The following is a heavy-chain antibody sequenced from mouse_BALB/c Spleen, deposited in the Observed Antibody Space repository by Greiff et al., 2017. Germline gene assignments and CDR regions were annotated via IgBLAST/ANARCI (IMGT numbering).Heavy chain of an antibody. V-gene: IGHV1S81*02. CDR1: GYTFTSYW. Sequence: QVQLQQPGAELVKPGASVKLSCKASGYTFTSYWMHWVKQRPGQGLEWIGEINPSNGRTNYNEKFKSKATLTVDKSASTAYMQLSSLTSEDSAVYYCARAGIDGYDPYDFDYWGQGTTLTVSA. CDR3: ARAGIDGYDPYDFDY. CDR2: INPSNGRT. J-gene: IGHJ2*01. D-gene: IGHD2-2*01.